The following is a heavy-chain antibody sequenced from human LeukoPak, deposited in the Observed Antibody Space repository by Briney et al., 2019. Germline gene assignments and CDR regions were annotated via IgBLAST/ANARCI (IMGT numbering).Heavy chain of an antibody. CDR1: GGTFSSYA. D-gene: IGHD2-15*01. CDR2: IIPIFGTA. CDR3: ARGWGNCSGGSCYRFEP. J-gene: IGHJ5*02. Sequence: SVKVSCKASGGTFSSYAISWVRQAPGQGLEWMGGIIPIFGTANYAQKFQGRVTITADESTSTAYMELSSLRSEDTAVYYCARGWGNCSGGSCYRFEPWGQGTLVTVSS. V-gene: IGHV1-69*13.